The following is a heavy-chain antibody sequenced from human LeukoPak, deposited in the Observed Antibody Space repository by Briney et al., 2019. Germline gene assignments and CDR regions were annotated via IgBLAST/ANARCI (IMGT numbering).Heavy chain of an antibody. Sequence: GGPLRLSCVGSGFTFSSFWMNWVRQVPGKGLEWLANIKEDGSVTTHVESVKGRFTISRDNAENVLYLQMNSLRVEDTGIYYCARGRPTPGTDYWGQGILVTVSS. CDR3: ARGRPTPGTDY. CDR1: GFTFSSFW. CDR2: IKEDGSVT. D-gene: IGHD6-13*01. J-gene: IGHJ4*02. V-gene: IGHV3-7*04.